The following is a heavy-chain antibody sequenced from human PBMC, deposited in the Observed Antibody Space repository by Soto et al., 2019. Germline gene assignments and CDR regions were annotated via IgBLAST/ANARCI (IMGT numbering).Heavy chain of an antibody. V-gene: IGHV4-34*01. D-gene: IGHD3-9*01. CDR3: ARDPYYDILTGDWFDP. J-gene: IGHJ5*02. CDR2: INHSGST. CDR1: GGSFSGYY. Sequence: SETLSLTCAVYGGSFSGYYWSWIRQPPGKGLEWIGEINHSGSTNYNPSLKSRVTISVDTSKNQFSLKLSSVTAADTAVYYCARDPYYDILTGDWFDPWGQGTLVTSPQ.